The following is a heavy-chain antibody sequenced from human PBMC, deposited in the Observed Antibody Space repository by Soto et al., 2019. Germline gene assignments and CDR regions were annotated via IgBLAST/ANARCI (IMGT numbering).Heavy chain of an antibody. V-gene: IGHV3-48*02. D-gene: IGHD3-3*01. CDR3: ARVETYDFWSGYAFDY. J-gene: IGHJ4*02. CDR2: ISSSSSTI. Sequence: GGSLRLSCAASGFTFSSYSMNWVRQAPGKGLEWVSYISSSSSTIYYADSVKGRFTISRDNAKNSLYLQMNSLRDEDTAVYYCARVETYDFWSGYAFDYWGQGTLVTVSS. CDR1: GFTFSSYS.